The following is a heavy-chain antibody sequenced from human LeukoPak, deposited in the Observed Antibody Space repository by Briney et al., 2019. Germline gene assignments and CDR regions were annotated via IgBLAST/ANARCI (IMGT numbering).Heavy chain of an antibody. CDR3: AREGLRSGYGSNYFDY. V-gene: IGHV1-46*01. D-gene: IGHD5-12*01. CDR1: GGTFSSYA. J-gene: IGHJ4*02. CDR2: INPSVGST. Sequence: ASVKVSCKASGGTFSSYAISWVRQAPGQGLEWMGIINPSVGSTTYAQKFQGRVTMTRDTSTSTVYMELSSLRSEDTAVYYCAREGLRSGYGSNYFDYWGQGTLVTVSS.